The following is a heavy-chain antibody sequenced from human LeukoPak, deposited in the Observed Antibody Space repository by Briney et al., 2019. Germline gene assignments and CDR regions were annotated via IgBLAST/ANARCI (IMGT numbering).Heavy chain of an antibody. CDR1: GFTFDDYT. V-gene: IGHV3-43*01. CDR2: ISWDGGST. D-gene: IGHD6-13*01. J-gene: IGHJ4*02. CDR3: ASSLPSSWYYGIDF. Sequence: PGGSLRLSCAAPGFTFDDYTMHWVRQAPGKGLEWVSLISWDGGSTYYADSVKGRFTISRDNAKNSLYLQMNSLRAEDTAVYYCASSLPSSWYYGIDFWGQGTLVTVSS.